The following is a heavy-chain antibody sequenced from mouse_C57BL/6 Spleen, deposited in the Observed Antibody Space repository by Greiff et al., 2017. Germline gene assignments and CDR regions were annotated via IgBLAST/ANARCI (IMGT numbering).Heavy chain of an antibody. V-gene: IGHV1-7*01. J-gene: IGHJ2*01. CDR3: ARELYPPFDY. CDR2: INPSSGYT. D-gene: IGHD2-12*01. CDR1: GYTFTSYW. Sequence: VQLQQSGAELAKPGASVKLSCKASGYTFTSYWMHWVNQRPGQGLEWIGYINPSSGYTKYNQKFKDKATLTADKSSSPAYMQLSSLTYEYSAVYYCARELYPPFDYWGQGTTLTVSS.